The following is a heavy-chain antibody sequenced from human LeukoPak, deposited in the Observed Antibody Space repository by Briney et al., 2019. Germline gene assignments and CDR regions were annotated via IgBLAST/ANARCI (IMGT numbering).Heavy chain of an antibody. CDR2: ISWNSGSI. Sequence: PGGSLRLSCAASGFTFDDYAMHWVRQAPGKGLEWVSGISWNSGSIGYADSVKGRFTISRDNAKNSLYLQTNSLRAEDTALYYCAKDMSPDILTGLDAFDIWGQGTMVTVSS. CDR1: GFTFDDYA. V-gene: IGHV3-9*01. D-gene: IGHD3-9*01. J-gene: IGHJ3*02. CDR3: AKDMSPDILTGLDAFDI.